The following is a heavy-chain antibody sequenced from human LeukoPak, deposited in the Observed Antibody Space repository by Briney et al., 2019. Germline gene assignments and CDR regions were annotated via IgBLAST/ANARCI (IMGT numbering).Heavy chain of an antibody. V-gene: IGHV4-30-2*01. Sequence: PSETLSLTCAVSGGSISSGAYSWSWIRQPPGKGLEWIGYIYHTGSTYYNPSLKSRVTISVDRSKNQFSLKLSSVTAADTAVYYCARSQGRGYYRIDAFDIWGQGTMVTVSS. CDR3: ARSQGRGYYRIDAFDI. CDR1: GGSISSGAYS. D-gene: IGHD3-22*01. J-gene: IGHJ3*02. CDR2: IYHTGST.